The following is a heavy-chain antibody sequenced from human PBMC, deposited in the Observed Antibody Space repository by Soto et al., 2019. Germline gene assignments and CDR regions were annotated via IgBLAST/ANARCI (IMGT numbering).Heavy chain of an antibody. D-gene: IGHD2-15*01. CDR1: GFTFSNAW. CDR2: IKSKTDGGTT. J-gene: IGHJ4*02. CDR3: TTFRSCSGGSCDPTAFDY. V-gene: IGHV3-15*07. Sequence: GGSLRLSCAASGFTFSNAWMNWVRQAPGKGLEWVGRIKSKTDGGTTDYAAPVKGRFTISRDDSKNTLYLQMNSLKTEDTAVFYFTTFRSCSGGSCDPTAFDYWGQGTLVTVSS.